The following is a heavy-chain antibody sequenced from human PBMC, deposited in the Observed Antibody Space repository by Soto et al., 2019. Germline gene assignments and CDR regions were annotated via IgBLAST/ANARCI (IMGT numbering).Heavy chain of an antibody. J-gene: IGHJ6*04. Sequence: PSETLSLTCTVSGGFVNSDTHSWSWIRQTPGKRLEWIGFIYSGGSTKNPSLRSRVTMSVDTSKNQFSLKLRSVIVADTAVYHCARFVRSCSATTCSTREDVWGKGITVTVSS. CDR2: IYSGGST. D-gene: IGHD2-2*01. CDR3: ARFVRSCSATTCSTREDV. CDR1: GGFVNSDTHS. V-gene: IGHV4-61*01.